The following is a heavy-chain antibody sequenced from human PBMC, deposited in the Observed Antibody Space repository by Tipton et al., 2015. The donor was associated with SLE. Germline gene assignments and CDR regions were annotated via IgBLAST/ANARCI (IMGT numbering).Heavy chain of an antibody. CDR1: GGSFSGYY. CDR3: ARGLGAAGTRNYYYYYGMDV. V-gene: IGHV4-34*01. J-gene: IGHJ6*02. CDR2: INHSGST. Sequence: TLSLTCAVYGGSFSGYYWSWIRQPPGKGLEWIGEINHSGSTNYNPSLKSRVTISVDTSKNQFSLKLSSVTAADTAVYYCARGLGAAGTRNYYYYYGMDVWGQGTTVTVSS. D-gene: IGHD6-13*01.